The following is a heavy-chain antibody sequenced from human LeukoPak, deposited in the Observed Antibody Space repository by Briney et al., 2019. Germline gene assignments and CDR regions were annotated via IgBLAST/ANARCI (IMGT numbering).Heavy chain of an antibody. J-gene: IGHJ4*02. CDR2: ISYSGANS. D-gene: IGHD3-22*01. CDR3: AYGPDYYDSSGSPSFDY. V-gene: IGHV3-23*01. Sequence: GGSLRLSCAASGFTFSGSAMSWVRQAPGEGLEWVSLISYSGANSYYTDSVRGRFTISRDNSKDTLFLQMNSLRAEDTAVYYCAYGPDYYDSSGSPSFDYWGQGTLVTVSS. CDR1: GFTFSGSA.